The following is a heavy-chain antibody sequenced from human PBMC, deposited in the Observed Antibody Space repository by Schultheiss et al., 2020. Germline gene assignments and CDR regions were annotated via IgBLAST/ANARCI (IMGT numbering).Heavy chain of an antibody. CDR1: GFTFSDYY. J-gene: IGHJ6*02. Sequence: SLKISCAASGFTFSDYYMSWIRQAPGKGLEWVSYISSSSSYIYYADSVKGRFTISRDNSKNTLYLQMNSLRAEDTAVYYCARERPMDVWGQGTTVTVSS. CDR2: ISSSSSYI. CDR3: ARERPMDV. V-gene: IGHV3-11*05. D-gene: IGHD6-6*01.